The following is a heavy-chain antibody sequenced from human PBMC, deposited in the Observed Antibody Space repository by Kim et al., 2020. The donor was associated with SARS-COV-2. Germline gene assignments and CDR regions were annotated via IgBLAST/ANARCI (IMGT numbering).Heavy chain of an antibody. CDR1: GGSISSGDYY. J-gene: IGHJ5*02. CDR3: ARVKGFRWGFDP. V-gene: IGHV4-30-4*01. CDR2: FYYSGST. Sequence: SETLSLTCTVSGGSISSGDYYWSWIRQPPGKGLEWIGYFYYSGSTYYNPSLKSRLSISIDTSKNQFSLRLSSVTAADTAVYYCARVKGFRWGFDPWGQGTLVTVSS.